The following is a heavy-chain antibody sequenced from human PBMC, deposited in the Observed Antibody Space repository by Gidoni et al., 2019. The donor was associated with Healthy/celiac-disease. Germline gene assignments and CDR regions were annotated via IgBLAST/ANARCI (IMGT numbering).Heavy chain of an antibody. V-gene: IGHV1-58*01. CDR2: TVVGSGNT. J-gene: IGHJ3*02. D-gene: IGHD2-21*02. Sequence: QMQLVQSGPEVKKPVTSVKVSCKASGFTFTRSAVPWVRQARGQRLEWIGWTVVGSGNTNYAQKFQERVTITRDMSTSTAYMELSSLRSEDTAVYYCAAGIVVVTAIFAFDIWGQGTMVTVSS. CDR1: GFTFTRSA. CDR3: AAGIVVVTAIFAFDI.